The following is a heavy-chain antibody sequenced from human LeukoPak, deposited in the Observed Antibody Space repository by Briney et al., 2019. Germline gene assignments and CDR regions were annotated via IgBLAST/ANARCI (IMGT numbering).Heavy chain of an antibody. J-gene: IGHJ5*02. Sequence: GASVKVSCKASGCTFTSYYMHWVRQAPGQGLEWMGIINPSGGSTSYAQKFQGRVTMTRDTSTSTVYMELSSLRSEDTAVYYCAREAVEYCSGGSCSNWFDPWGQGTLVTVSS. CDR3: AREAVEYCSGGSCSNWFDP. V-gene: IGHV1-46*01. CDR1: GCTFTSYY. CDR2: INPSGGST. D-gene: IGHD2-15*01.